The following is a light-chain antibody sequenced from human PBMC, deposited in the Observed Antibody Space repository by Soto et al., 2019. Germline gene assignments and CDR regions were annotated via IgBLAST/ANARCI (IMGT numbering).Light chain of an antibody. V-gene: IGKV3-15*01. CDR3: RQYNNWPPWT. CDR1: QSVSNN. J-gene: IGKJ1*01. Sequence: EIVMTQSPATLSVSPGESATLSCRAGQSVSNNLAWYQQKPGQAPRLLIYGASTRATGVPARFSGSGSGTEFTPTISSLQSEDFAVYYCRQYNNWPPWTFGQGTKVEIK. CDR2: GAS.